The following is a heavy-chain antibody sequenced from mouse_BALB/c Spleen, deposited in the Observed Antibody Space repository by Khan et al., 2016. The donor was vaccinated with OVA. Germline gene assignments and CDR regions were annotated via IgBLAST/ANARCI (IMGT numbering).Heavy chain of an antibody. CDR1: GYAFSNYW. CDR3: ARKGYGNYAFAY. Sequence: HVQLQQSGAELVRPGSSVKISCKASGYAFSNYWMNWVKQRPGQGLEWIGQIYPGDGDTNYSGKFKGRATLTADKSSSTAYMQLSSLTSEDSAVYFCARKGYGNYAFAYWGQGTLVTVSA. J-gene: IGHJ3*01. CDR2: IYPGDGDT. D-gene: IGHD2-10*02. V-gene: IGHV1-80*01.